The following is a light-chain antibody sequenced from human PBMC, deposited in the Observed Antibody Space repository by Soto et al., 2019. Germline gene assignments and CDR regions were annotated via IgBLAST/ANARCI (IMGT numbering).Light chain of an antibody. CDR2: EVS. V-gene: IGLV2-23*02. CDR1: SSDVGSYNL. J-gene: IGLJ2*01. CDR3: CSYAGSSTSVV. Sequence: QSVLTQPDSVSGSPGQSITISCTGTSSDVGSYNLVSWYQQHPGKAPKLMIYEVSKRPSGVSNRFSGSKSGNTASLTISGLQAEDEADYYCCSYAGSSTSVVFGGGTKVTVL.